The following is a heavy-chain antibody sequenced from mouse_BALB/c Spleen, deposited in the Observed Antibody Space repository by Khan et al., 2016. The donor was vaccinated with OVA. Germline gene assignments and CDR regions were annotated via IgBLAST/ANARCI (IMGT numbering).Heavy chain of an antibody. CDR1: GYSFTSYY. J-gene: IGHJ4*01. CDR2: IDPFNGGN. D-gene: IGHD3-1*01. CDR3: ARGGLGLRAYAMDY. V-gene: IGHV1S135*01. Sequence: EVQLQQSGPELMKPGASVKISCKASGYSFTSYYIHWVKQSHGKSLEWIGYIDPFNGGNSYNQKFKGKATLTLDKSSSTAYMHLSSLTSEDSAVYYCARGGLGLRAYAMDYWGQGTSVTVSS.